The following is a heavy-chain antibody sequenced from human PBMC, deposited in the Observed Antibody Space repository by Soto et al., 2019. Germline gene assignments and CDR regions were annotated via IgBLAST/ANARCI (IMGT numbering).Heavy chain of an antibody. D-gene: IGHD4-4*01. CDR1: GGTFSSYA. Sequence: QVQLVQSGAEVKKPGSSVKVSCKASGGTFSSYAISWARQAPGQGLERMGGIIPIFGTANHAQKFHGRVTINADKSTSTAYMELSSLRSVDMAVYYYTRALYSNSYYYYGMDVWGQGTTVTVSS. J-gene: IGHJ6*02. V-gene: IGHV1-69*06. CDR2: IIPIFGTA. CDR3: TRALYSNSYYYYGMDV.